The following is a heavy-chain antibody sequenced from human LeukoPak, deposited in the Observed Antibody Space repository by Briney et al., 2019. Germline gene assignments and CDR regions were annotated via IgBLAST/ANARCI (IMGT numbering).Heavy chain of an antibody. D-gene: IGHD2/OR15-2a*01. V-gene: IGHV3-23*01. CDR2: ICGNSDTT. Sequence: PGGSLRLSCAASGFTFSSYAMSWVRQAPGKGLEWVSTICGNSDTTYSADSLKGRFTISRDNSKNTLYLQMNSLRAKDTAVHYCAKDGEGLSNLYYYMDVWGTGTTVTVSS. CDR1: GFTFSSYA. CDR3: AKDGEGLSNLYYYMDV. J-gene: IGHJ6*03.